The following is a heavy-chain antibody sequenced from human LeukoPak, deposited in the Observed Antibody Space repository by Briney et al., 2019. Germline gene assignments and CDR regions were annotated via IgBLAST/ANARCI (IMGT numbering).Heavy chain of an antibody. J-gene: IGHJ4*02. CDR1: GGSISSSSYY. V-gene: IGHV4-39*01. D-gene: IGHD5-24*01. CDR3: ARLRDGYNWAYYFDY. Sequence: SETLSLTCTVSGGSISSSSYYWGWIRQPPGKGLEWIGSIYYSGSTYYNPSLKSRVTISVDTSKNQFSLKLSSVTAADTAVYYCARLRDGYNWAYYFDYWGQGTLVTVSS. CDR2: IYYSGST.